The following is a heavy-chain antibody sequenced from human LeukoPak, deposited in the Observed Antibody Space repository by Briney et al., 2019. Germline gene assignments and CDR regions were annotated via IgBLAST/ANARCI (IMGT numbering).Heavy chain of an antibody. V-gene: IGHV1-69*13. CDR1: GGTFSSYA. Sequence: SVKVSCEASGGTFSSYAISWVRQAPGQGLEWMGGIIPIFGTANYAQKFQGRVTIPADESTSTAYMELSSLRSEDTAVYYCARDPRIAVAGTKNWFDPWGQGTLVTVSS. D-gene: IGHD6-19*01. J-gene: IGHJ5*02. CDR3: ARDPRIAVAGTKNWFDP. CDR2: IIPIFGTA.